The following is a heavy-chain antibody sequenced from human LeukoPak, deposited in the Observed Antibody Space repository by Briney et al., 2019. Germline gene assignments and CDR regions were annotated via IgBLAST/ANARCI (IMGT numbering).Heavy chain of an antibody. J-gene: IGHJ4*02. D-gene: IGHD5-24*01. CDR1: GGSISSYY. Sequence: SETLSLTCTVSGGSISSYYWSWIRQPPGKGLEWIGYIYYSGSTNYNPSLKSRVTISVDTSKNQFSLKLSSVTAADTAVYYCARAEIATIVDYWGQGTLVTVSS. V-gene: IGHV4-59*01. CDR2: IYYSGST. CDR3: ARAEIATIVDY.